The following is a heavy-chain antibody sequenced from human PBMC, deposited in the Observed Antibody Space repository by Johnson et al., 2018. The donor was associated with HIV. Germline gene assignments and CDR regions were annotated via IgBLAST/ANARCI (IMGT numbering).Heavy chain of an antibody. J-gene: IGHJ3*02. D-gene: IGHD6-6*01. V-gene: IGHV3-66*01. CDR3: ASTRLGAFDI. CDR2: IYSGGST. CDR1: GFTFDDYG. Sequence: VQLVESGGGVVRPGGSLRLSCAASGFTFDDYGMSWVRQAPGKGLEWVAVIYSGGSTFYADSVKGRFTISRDNSGNTLYLQMDSLRVEDTAVYYCASTRLGAFDIWGQGTMVTVSS.